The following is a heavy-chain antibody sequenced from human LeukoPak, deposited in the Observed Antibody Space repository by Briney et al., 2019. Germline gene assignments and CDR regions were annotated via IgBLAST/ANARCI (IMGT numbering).Heavy chain of an antibody. CDR3: ATYVGATTGYYFDY. CDR1: GGSISSYY. V-gene: IGHV4-4*07. J-gene: IGHJ4*02. CDR2: IYTSGST. D-gene: IGHD1-26*01. Sequence: SETLSLTCTVSGGSISSYYWSWIRQPAGKGLEWIGRIYTSGSTSYNPSLKSRVTMSVDTSKNQFSLKLTSVTAADTAVYYCATYVGATTGYYFDYWGQGTLVTVSS.